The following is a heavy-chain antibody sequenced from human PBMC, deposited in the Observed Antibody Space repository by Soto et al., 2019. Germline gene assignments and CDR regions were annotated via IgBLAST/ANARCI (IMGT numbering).Heavy chain of an antibody. CDR1: GGSISSADYY. J-gene: IGHJ4*02. V-gene: IGHV4-30-4*01. CDR3: ARGPDGDKVDH. D-gene: IGHD7-27*01. Sequence: QVQLQESGPGLVEPSQTLSLTCTVSGGSISSADYYWSWIRQPPGKGLEWIGHIYDSGSTYSNPSLKSRVTISRDTSRNQFSLKLSSVTAADTAVYYCARGPDGDKVDHWGQGTLVTVSS. CDR2: IYDSGST.